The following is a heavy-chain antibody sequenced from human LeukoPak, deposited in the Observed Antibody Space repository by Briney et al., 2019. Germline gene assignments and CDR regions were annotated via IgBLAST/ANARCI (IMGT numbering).Heavy chain of an antibody. V-gene: IGHV1-2*06. CDR3: ARDPRIAVAGKYFDY. Sequence: ASVKVSCKASGYTFTSYAMHWVRQAPGQRLEWMGRINPNSGGTNYAQKFQGRVTMTRDTSSSTAYMELSRLRSDDTAVYYCARDPRIAVAGKYFDYWGQGTLVTVSS. CDR1: GYTFTSYA. CDR2: INPNSGGT. D-gene: IGHD6-19*01. J-gene: IGHJ4*02.